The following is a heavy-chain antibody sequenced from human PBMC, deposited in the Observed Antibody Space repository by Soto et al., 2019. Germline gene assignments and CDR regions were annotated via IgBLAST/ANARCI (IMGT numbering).Heavy chain of an antibody. CDR2: IYYSGST. J-gene: IGHJ5*02. D-gene: IGHD6-13*01. Sequence: QVQLQESGPGLVKPSQTLSLTCTVSGGSISSGGYYWSWIRQHPGKGLEWIGYIYYSGSTYHNPSLKIRVTISVDTSKNQFYLKLSSVTAADTAVYYCARVEGAIAASGFDPWGQGTLVTVSS. V-gene: IGHV4-31*03. CDR1: GGSISSGGYY. CDR3: ARVEGAIAASGFDP.